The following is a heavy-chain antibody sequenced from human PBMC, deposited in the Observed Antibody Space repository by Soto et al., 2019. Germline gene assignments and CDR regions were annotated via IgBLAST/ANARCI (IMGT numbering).Heavy chain of an antibody. D-gene: IGHD5-18*01. Sequence: PSETLSLTCTVSGGSISSGDYYRSWIRQPPGKGLEWIGYIYYSGSTYYNPSLKSRVTMSVDTSKNQFSLKLSSVTAADTAVYYCARDEGYVDTAMVSLGGMDVWGQGTTVTVSS. J-gene: IGHJ6*02. V-gene: IGHV4-30-4*01. CDR2: IYYSGST. CDR3: ARDEGYVDTAMVSLGGMDV. CDR1: GGSISSGDYY.